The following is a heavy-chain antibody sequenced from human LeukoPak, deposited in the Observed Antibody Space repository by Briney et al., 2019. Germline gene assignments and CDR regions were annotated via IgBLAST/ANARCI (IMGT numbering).Heavy chain of an antibody. CDR3: ARGPRK. V-gene: IGHV4-4*02. CDR2: VYYSGSP. J-gene: IGHJ3*01. Sequence: SGTLSLTCAVSGGSITIGTWWTWVRQPPGQGLEWIGEVYYSGSPNYNSSLKSRVTISLDKTKNQFLLNLTSVTAADTAVYYCARGPRKWGQGTMVTVSS. CDR1: GGSITIGTW.